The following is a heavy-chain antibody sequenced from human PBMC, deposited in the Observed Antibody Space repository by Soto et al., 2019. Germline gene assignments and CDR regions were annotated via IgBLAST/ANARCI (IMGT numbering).Heavy chain of an antibody. CDR1: GDSVSSNSAA. CDR3: AREGALAARRWSYNYGMDV. D-gene: IGHD6-6*01. Sequence: SQTLSLTCAISGDSVSSNSAAWNWIRQSPSRGLEWLGRTYYRSKWYNDYAVSVKSRITINPDTSKNQFSLQLNSVTPEDTAAYYCAREGALAARRWSYNYGMDVWGQLTKVTVSS. J-gene: IGHJ6*02. CDR2: TYYRSKWYN. V-gene: IGHV6-1*01.